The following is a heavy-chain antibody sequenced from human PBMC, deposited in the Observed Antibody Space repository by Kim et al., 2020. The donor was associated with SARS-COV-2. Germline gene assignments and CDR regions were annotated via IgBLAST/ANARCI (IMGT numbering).Heavy chain of an antibody. Sequence: ASVKVSCKGFGYTFTNYGISWVRQAPGQGLEWMGGISPHNGNTNYVQKFQGRFTMTTDTSTATAYMELRSLRSDATAVYYSAIVEVGYAFNYLGQGT. D-gene: IGHD2-21*01. CDR1: GYTFTNYG. J-gene: IGHJ4*02. CDR3: AIVEVGYAFNY. CDR2: ISPHNGNT. V-gene: IGHV1-18*01.